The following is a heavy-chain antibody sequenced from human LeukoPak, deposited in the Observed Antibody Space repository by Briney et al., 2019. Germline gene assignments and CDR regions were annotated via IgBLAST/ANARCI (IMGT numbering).Heavy chain of an antibody. CDR2: INTDGSNT. CDR1: GFTFSTYW. V-gene: IGHV3-74*01. D-gene: IGHD3-10*01. CDR3: ARDKRFGEISAFDI. Sequence: PGGSLRLSCAASGFTFSTYWMHWVRQAPGKGLVWVSRINTDGSNTIYADSVKGRFTSSRDNAKNSLYLQMNSLRTEDAAVYYCARDKRFGEISAFDIWGQGTMVTVSS. J-gene: IGHJ3*02.